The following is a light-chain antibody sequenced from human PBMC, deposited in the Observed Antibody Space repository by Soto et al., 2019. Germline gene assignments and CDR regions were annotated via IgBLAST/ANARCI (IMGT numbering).Light chain of an antibody. CDR3: QQSYSTPWT. Sequence: DIQMTQSPSSLSASVGDRVTITCRASQSISSYLNWYQQKPGKAPKLLIYAASSLQSGVPSRFGGSGSGTDFTLTISSLQPEYFATYYCQQSYSTPWTFGQGTKVEIK. CDR1: QSISSY. J-gene: IGKJ1*01. V-gene: IGKV1-39*01. CDR2: AAS.